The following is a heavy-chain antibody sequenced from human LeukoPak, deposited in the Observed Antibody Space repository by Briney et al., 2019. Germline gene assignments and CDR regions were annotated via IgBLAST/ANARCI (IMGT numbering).Heavy chain of an antibody. D-gene: IGHD3-16*02. V-gene: IGHV4-34*01. CDR1: GGSFSGYY. CDR3: ARGASYYDYVWGSYRYTGTFDY. CDR2: INHSGST. Sequence: SETLSLTCAVYGGSFSGYYWSWIRQPPGKGLEWIGEINHSGSTNYNPSLKSRVTISVDTSKNQFSLKLSSVTAADTAVYYCARGASYYDYVWGSYRYTGTFDYWGQGTLVTVSS. J-gene: IGHJ4*02.